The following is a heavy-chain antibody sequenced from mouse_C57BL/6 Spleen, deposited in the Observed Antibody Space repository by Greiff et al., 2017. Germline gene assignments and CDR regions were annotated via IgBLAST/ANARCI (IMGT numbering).Heavy chain of an antibody. CDR2: IWSGGST. V-gene: IGHV2-2*01. J-gene: IGHJ4*01. CDR3: ARKGDYYGSSYMDY. D-gene: IGHD1-1*01. CDR1: GFSLTSYG. Sequence: VQVVESGPGLVQPSQSLSITCTVSGFSLTSYGVHWVRQSPGKGLEWLGVIWSGGSTDYNAAFISRLSISKDNSKSQVFFKMNSLQADDTAIYYCARKGDYYGSSYMDYWGQGTSVTVSS.